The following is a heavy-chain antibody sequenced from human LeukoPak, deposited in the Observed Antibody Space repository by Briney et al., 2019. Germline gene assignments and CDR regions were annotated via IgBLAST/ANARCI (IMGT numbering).Heavy chain of an antibody. V-gene: IGHV1-46*03. CDR1: GYTFTSYY. CDR3: ARVVSSSSSKGLLGY. D-gene: IGHD6-6*01. CDR2: INPSGGST. J-gene: IGHJ4*02. Sequence: ASVKVSCKASGYTFTSYYMHWVRPPPGRGLEWMGIINPSGGSTSYAQKCQGRLTMTRNTYTSTVYMELSSLRSEDTDVYYCARVVSSSSSKGLLGYWGQGTLVTVSS.